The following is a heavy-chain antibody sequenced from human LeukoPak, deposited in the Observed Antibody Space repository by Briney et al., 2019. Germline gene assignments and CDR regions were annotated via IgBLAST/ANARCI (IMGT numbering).Heavy chain of an antibody. V-gene: IGHV3-48*01. CDR2: ISSSSTI. D-gene: IGHD3-16*01. CDR1: GFTFSSYA. Sequence: GGSLRLSCAASGFTFSSYAMSWVRQAPGKGLEWISYISSSSTIYYIDSVKGRFTISRDNAKNSLYLQMNSLRAEDTAVYYCARAYITPYAFFDYWGQGALVTVSS. J-gene: IGHJ4*02. CDR3: ARAYITPYAFFDY.